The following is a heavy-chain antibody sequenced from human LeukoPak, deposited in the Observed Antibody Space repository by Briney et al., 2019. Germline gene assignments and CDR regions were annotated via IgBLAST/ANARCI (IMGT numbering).Heavy chain of an antibody. D-gene: IGHD3-9*01. CDR2: MYHSGSY. V-gene: IGHV4-38-2*02. CDR1: GYSISSGYY. Sequence: SETLSLTCTVSGYSISSGYYWGWIRQPPGKGLEWIGSMYHSGSYYYTPSLKSRVTISIDTSKNQFSLKLSSVTAADTAVYYCAGGYDILTGYYAEDAFDIWGQGTMVTVSS. CDR3: AGGYDILTGYYAEDAFDI. J-gene: IGHJ3*02.